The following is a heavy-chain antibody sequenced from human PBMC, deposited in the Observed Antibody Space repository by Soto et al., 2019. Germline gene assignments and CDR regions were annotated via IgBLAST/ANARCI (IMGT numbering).Heavy chain of an antibody. CDR2: MNRGSGDT. D-gene: IGHD3-10*01. Sequence: GASVKVSCKASGYSFTNNEVSWVRQATGQGLEWMGWMNRGSGDTGYAQKFPGRVSMTRDISIATAYMELSSLRSDDTAIYYCARMEAFGSLNWFHPWGQGTLVTVSS. V-gene: IGHV1-8*01. J-gene: IGHJ5*02. CDR3: ARMEAFGSLNWFHP. CDR1: GYSFTNNE.